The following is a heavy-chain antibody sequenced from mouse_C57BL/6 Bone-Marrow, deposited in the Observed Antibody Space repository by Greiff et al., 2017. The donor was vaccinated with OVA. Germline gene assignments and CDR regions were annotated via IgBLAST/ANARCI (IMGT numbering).Heavy chain of an antibody. CDR3: TRGYSNYYAMDY. CDR2: IDPETGGT. J-gene: IGHJ4*01. CDR1: GYTFTDYE. V-gene: IGHV1-15*01. Sequence: QVQLQQSGAELVRPGASVTLSCKASGYTFTDYEMHWVKQTPVHGLEWIGAIDPETGGTAYNQKFKGKAILTADKSSSTAYMELLRLTSEDSAVYYGTRGYSNYYAMDYGGQGTSVTVSS. D-gene: IGHD2-5*01.